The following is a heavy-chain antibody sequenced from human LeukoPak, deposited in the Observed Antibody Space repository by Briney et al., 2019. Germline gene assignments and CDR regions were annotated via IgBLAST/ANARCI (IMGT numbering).Heavy chain of an antibody. CDR2: FDRSDNKK. D-gene: IGHD3-3*01. CDR1: GFSLSDLS. Sequence: ASVRVSCKVSGFSLSDLSLQWVRQTPEEGLEWMGHFDRSDNKKIYAQRFQGRLTMTEDTSAETAYMELSSLSSEDTAIYYCTSDQIFVFGDLYDYWGQGTLLTVSS. CDR3: TSDQIFVFGDLYDY. J-gene: IGHJ4*02. V-gene: IGHV1-24*01.